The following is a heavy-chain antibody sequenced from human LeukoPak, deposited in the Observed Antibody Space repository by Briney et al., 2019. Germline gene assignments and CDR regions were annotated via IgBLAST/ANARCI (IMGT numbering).Heavy chain of an antibody. CDR3: ARSSPRGYCSSTSCYFNWFDP. D-gene: IGHD2-2*01. CDR2: IYPGDSDT. Sequence: GESLKISCKGSGYSFTSYWIGWVRQMPGKGLEWMGIIYPGDSDTRYSPSFQGQVTISADKSISTAYLQWSSLKASDTATYYCARSSPRGYCSSTSCYFNWFDPWGQGTLVTVSS. V-gene: IGHV5-51*01. CDR1: GYSFTSYW. J-gene: IGHJ5*02.